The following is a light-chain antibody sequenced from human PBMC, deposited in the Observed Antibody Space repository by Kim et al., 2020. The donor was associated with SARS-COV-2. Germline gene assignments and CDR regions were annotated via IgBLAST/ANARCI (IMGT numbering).Light chain of an antibody. CDR3: QQYNNYPLT. J-gene: IGKJ4*01. CDR1: QSLSGW. Sequence: GDRVTITCRASQSLSGWLAWYQHKPGKAPKLLIYKTYVLESGVPSRFSGSDSGTEFTLTINSLQPDDFATYYCQQYNNYPLTFG. CDR2: KTY. V-gene: IGKV1-5*03.